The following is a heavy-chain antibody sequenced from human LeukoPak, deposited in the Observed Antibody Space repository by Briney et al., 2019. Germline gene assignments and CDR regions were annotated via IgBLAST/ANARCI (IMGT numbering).Heavy chain of an antibody. CDR3: ARRADGYGSGRFDY. CDR2: IYYSGDT. J-gene: IGHJ4*02. D-gene: IGHD3-10*01. Sequence: KPSETLSLTCTVSGGSLNNYYWTWIRQPPGKGLEWIGYIYYSGDTTSNPSLKSRVTISVDTSKNQFSLKLGSVTAADTAVYYCARRADGYGSGRFDYWGRGTLVTVSS. CDR1: GGSLNNYY. V-gene: IGHV4-59*08.